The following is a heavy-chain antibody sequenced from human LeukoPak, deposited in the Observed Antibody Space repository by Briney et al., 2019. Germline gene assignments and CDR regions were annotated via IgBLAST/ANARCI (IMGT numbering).Heavy chain of an antibody. Sequence: GGSLRLSCAASGFTFSSRWMHWVLRAPGKGLVWVSHVNSDESSTNYADSVKGRFTISRDNTKNTLYLQMNSLRAEDTAVYYCASDDSYAFDIWGQGTMVTVSS. D-gene: IGHD2-21*01. CDR2: VNSDESST. CDR1: GFTFSSRW. V-gene: IGHV3-74*01. CDR3: ASDDSYAFDI. J-gene: IGHJ3*02.